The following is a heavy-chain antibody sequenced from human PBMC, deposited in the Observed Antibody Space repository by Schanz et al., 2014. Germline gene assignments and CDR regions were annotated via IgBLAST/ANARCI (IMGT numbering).Heavy chain of an antibody. J-gene: IGHJ4*02. CDR2: IYDGGST. CDR3: ASFVPRGYYFDY. CDR1: GVSISSGGYY. V-gene: IGHV4-31*11. Sequence: QVQLQESGPGLVKPSATLTLTCDVSGVSISSGGYYWSWIRQHPGKGLEWIGYIYDGGSTYYNPSLKSRVTISVDTSKNQFSLRLSSVTAADTAVYFCASFVPRGYYFDYWGQGTLVTVSS. D-gene: IGHD3-10*01.